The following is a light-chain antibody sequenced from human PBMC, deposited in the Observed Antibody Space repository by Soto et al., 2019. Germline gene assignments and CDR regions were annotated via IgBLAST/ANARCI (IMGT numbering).Light chain of an antibody. CDR3: QQYYHSPRT. Sequence: EIVMTQSPATLSVSPGERATLSCRASQSVSSNLAWYQQKPGQAPRLLIYGASTRATGIPARFSGSGSGTEFTLTISSLQSEDFAVYYCQQYYHSPRTFGQGTKVEIK. J-gene: IGKJ1*01. CDR2: GAS. V-gene: IGKV3-15*01. CDR1: QSVSSN.